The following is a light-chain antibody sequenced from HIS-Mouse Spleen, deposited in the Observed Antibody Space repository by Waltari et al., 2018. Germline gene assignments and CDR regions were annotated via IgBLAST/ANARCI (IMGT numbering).Light chain of an antibody. CDR2: EGS. J-gene: IGLJ3*02. Sequence: QSALTQPASVSGSPGQSITISCTGTSSDVGSYNLVSWYQQHPGKAPNLMIYEGSKRPSGGSNSFSGSKSGNTASLTISGLQAEDEADYYCCSYAGSSTWVFGGGTKLTVL. V-gene: IGLV2-23*01. CDR3: CSYAGSSTWV. CDR1: SSDVGSYNL.